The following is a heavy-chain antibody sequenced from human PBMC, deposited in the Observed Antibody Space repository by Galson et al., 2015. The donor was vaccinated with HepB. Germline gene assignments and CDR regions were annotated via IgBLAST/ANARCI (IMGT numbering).Heavy chain of an antibody. V-gene: IGHV3-33*08. CDR2: IWSDGINT. CDR1: GFHFNNYG. J-gene: IGHJ3*02. CDR3: ARDRDTSGPAPEGTFDI. Sequence: SLRLSCAASGFHFNNYGMHWVRQAPGKGLEWVAVIWSDGINTVYAVSVKGRFTISRDKSTNTLYLQMTGLRAEDTAVYYCARDRDTSGPAPEGTFDIWGHGTMVTVSS. D-gene: IGHD6-19*01.